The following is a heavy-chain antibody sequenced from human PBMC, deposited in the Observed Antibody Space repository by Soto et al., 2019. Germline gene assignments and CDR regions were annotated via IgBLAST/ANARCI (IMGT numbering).Heavy chain of an antibody. CDR2: ISSGSDTI. CDR1: GFTFGSYP. V-gene: IGHV3-23*01. Sequence: GGSLRLSCAASGFTFGSYPMTWVRQAPGKGLEWVSSISSGSDTIFYADSVKGRFTISRDNSRSTLYLQMNRLRAEDMAIYYCARILYSSQRDGVDVWGQGTTVTAP. CDR3: ARILYSSQRDGVDV. J-gene: IGHJ6*02. D-gene: IGHD2-8*01.